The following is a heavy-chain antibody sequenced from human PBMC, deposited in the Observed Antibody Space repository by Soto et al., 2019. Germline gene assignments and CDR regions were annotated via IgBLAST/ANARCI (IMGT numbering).Heavy chain of an antibody. CDR3: AKADIPYCSSTSCYFDY. J-gene: IGHJ4*02. D-gene: IGHD2-2*01. CDR1: GFTFDDYA. V-gene: IGHV3-9*01. CDR2: ISWNSGSI. Sequence: GGSLRLSCAASGFTFDDYAMHWVRQAPGKGLEWVSGISWNSGSIGYADSVKGRFTISRDNAKNSLYLQMNSLRAEDTALYYCAKADIPYCSSTSCYFDYWGQGTLVTVSS.